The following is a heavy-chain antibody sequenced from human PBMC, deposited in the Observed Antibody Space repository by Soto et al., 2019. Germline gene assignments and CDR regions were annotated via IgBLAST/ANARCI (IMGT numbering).Heavy chain of an antibody. Sequence: QLQLQESGPGLVKPSETLSLTCTVSGGSISSSSYYWGWIRQPPGKGLEWIGSIYYSGSTYYNPSLKSRVTISVDTSKNQFSLKLSSVTAADTAVYYCASRYCSGGSCYVRDAFDIWGQVQWSPSLQ. CDR2: IYYSGST. V-gene: IGHV4-39*01. CDR3: ASRYCSGGSCYVRDAFDI. D-gene: IGHD2-15*01. CDR1: GGSISSSSYY. J-gene: IGHJ3*02.